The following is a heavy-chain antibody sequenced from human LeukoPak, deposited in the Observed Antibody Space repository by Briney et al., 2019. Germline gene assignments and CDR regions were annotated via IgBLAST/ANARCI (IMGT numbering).Heavy chain of an antibody. D-gene: IGHD3-3*01. V-gene: IGHV3-21*01. Sequence: GGSLRLSCAPSGFTFSSYSMNWVRQAPGKGLEWVSSISSSSSYIYYADSVKGRFTISRDNAKNSLYLQMNSLRAEDTAVYYCVSGTVTIFGVVIIQRFDYWGQGTLVTVSS. CDR3: VSGTVTIFGVVIIQRFDY. CDR2: ISSSSSYI. J-gene: IGHJ4*02. CDR1: GFTFSSYS.